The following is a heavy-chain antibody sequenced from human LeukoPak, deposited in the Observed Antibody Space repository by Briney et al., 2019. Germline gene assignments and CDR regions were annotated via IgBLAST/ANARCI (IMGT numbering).Heavy chain of an antibody. Sequence: GGSLRLSCAASGFTFDDYAMHWVRQAPGKGLEWVSLISWDGGSTYYADSVKGRFTISRDNSKNSLYLQMNSLRAEDTALYYCAKSGGIGYYYVVDYWGQGTLVTVSS. D-gene: IGHD3-22*01. J-gene: IGHJ4*02. V-gene: IGHV3-43D*03. CDR3: AKSGGIGYYYVVDY. CDR2: ISWDGGST. CDR1: GFTFDDYA.